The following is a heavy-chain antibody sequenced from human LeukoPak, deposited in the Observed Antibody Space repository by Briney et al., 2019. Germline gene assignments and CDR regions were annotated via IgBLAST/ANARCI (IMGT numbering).Heavy chain of an antibody. V-gene: IGHV3-21*01. J-gene: IGHJ4*02. CDR3: ARKGVRGVITFDY. CDR2: ISSSSSYI. Sequence: GGSLRLSCAASGFTFSSYSMNWVRQAPGKGLEWVSSISSSSSYIYYADSVKGRFTISRDNAKNSLYLQMNSLRAEDTAVYYCARKGVRGVITFDYWGQGTLVTVSS. CDR1: GFTFSSYS. D-gene: IGHD3-10*01.